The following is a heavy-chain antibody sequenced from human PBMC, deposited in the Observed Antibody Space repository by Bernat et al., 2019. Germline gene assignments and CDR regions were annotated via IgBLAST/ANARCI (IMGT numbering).Heavy chain of an antibody. CDR1: GFTFSSYV. V-gene: IGHV3-64*03. J-gene: IGHJ4*02. Sequence: EVQLVESGGGLVQPGGSLRLSCSASGFTFSSYVMFWVRQAPGKGLEYVSGISSNGDSTHYVDCVKGRFTISRDNSKSMLYVQMSRLRVEDTAVYYCVSDVLYWGQGALVTDSP. CDR3: VSDVLY. CDR2: ISSNGDST.